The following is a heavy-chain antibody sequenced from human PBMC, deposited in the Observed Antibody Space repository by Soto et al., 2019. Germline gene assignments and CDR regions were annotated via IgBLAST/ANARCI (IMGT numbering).Heavy chain of an antibody. V-gene: IGHV3-33*01. CDR2: IWYDGSNK. D-gene: IGHD2-15*01. CDR3: ARSAATDNWFDP. Sequence: VGSLRLSCAASGFTFSSYGMHWVRQAPGKGLEWVAVIWYDGSNKYYADSVKGRFTISRDNSKNTLYLQMNSLRAEDTAVYYCARSAATDNWFDPWGQGTLVTVSS. CDR1: GFTFSSYG. J-gene: IGHJ5*02.